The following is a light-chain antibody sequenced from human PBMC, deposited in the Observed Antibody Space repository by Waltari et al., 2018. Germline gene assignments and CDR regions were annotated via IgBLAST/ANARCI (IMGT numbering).Light chain of an antibody. CDR1: IMGSKY. J-gene: IGLJ3*02. Sequence: SSALTQPPSVSVSPGQTASITCSGDIMGSKYASWYQHKPGQSPLLVIYQDINRPSGLPERFSGSKSGNTATLTISGTQAMDDADYYCQALGSNRWVFGGGTKLTVL. CDR2: QDI. V-gene: IGLV3-1*01. CDR3: QALGSNRWV.